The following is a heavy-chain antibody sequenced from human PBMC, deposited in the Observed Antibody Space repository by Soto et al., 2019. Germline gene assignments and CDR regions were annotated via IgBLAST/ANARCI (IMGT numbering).Heavy chain of an antibody. J-gene: IGHJ6*02. CDR2: INPNSGGT. Sequence: QVQLVQSGAEVKKPGASVKVSCKASGYTFTGYYMHWVRQAPGQGLEWMGWINPNSGGTNYAQKFQGRVTMTRDTSIRTADRGLGRVRSEEPAVDYGAGGRLGPSAAPGGGGDFGGGGMDVWGQGTTVTVSS. V-gene: IGHV1-2*02. CDR1: GYTFTGYY. D-gene: IGHD3-16*01. CDR3: AGGRLGPSAAPGGGGDFGGGGMDV.